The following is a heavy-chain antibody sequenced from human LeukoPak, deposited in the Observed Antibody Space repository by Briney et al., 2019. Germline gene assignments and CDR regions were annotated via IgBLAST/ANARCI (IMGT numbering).Heavy chain of an antibody. J-gene: IGHJ4*02. CDR3: ASLGYISDWSFDY. Sequence: GGSLRLSCAASGFTVSSTYMNWVRQAPGKGLEWVSVIYSSGSTYYADSVKGRFTISRDNSRNTLYLQMNSLRAEDTAVYYCASLGYISDWSFDYWGQGTLVTVSS. V-gene: IGHV3-53*01. CDR1: GFTVSSTY. D-gene: IGHD6-13*01. CDR2: IYSSGST.